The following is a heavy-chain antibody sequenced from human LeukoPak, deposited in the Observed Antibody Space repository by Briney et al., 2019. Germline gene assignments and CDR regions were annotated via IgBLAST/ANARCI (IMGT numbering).Heavy chain of an antibody. CDR2: IIPIFGTA. D-gene: IGHD5-12*01. Sequence: GASVKVSCKASGGTFSSYAISWVRQAPGQGLEWMGGIIPIFGTANYAQKFQGRVTITTDESTSTAYMELSSLRSEDTAVYYCARVTNKIPLGARSPSLIVATIKGDAFDIWGQGTMVTVSS. J-gene: IGHJ3*02. CDR1: GGTFSSYA. CDR3: ARVTNKIPLGARSPSLIVATIKGDAFDI. V-gene: IGHV1-69*05.